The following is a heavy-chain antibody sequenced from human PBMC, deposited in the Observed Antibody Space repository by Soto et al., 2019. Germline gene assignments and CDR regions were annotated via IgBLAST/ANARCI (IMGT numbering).Heavy chain of an antibody. CDR3: TTDSNVDPPNYYHTMDV. CDR2: IKSKTDGGTT. CDR1: GFTFSNAW. Sequence: GGSLRLSCAASGFTFSNAWMSWVRQAPGRGLEWVGRIKSKTDGGTTDYAAPVKGRFTISRDDSKNTLYLQMNSLKTEDTAVYYCTTDSNVDPPNYYHTMDVWGQGTTVTVSS. V-gene: IGHV3-15*01. D-gene: IGHD5-12*01. J-gene: IGHJ6*02.